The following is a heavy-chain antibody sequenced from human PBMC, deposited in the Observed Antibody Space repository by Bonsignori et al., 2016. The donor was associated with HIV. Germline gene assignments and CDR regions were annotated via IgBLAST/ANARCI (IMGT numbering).Heavy chain of an antibody. CDR3: ARLMRGRFLEWLSHYYYYYMDV. CDR2: INHSGST. Sequence: SETLSLTCAVYGGSFSGYYWSWIRQPPGKGLEWIGEINHSGSTNYNPSLKSRVTISVDTSKNQFSLKLSSVTAADTAVYYCARLMRGRFLEWLSHYYYYYMDVWGKGTTVTVSS. V-gene: IGHV4-34*01. D-gene: IGHD3-3*01. CDR1: GGSFSGYY. J-gene: IGHJ6*03.